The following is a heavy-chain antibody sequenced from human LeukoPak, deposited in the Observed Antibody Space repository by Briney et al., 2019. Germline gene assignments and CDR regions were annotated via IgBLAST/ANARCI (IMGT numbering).Heavy chain of an antibody. Sequence: ASVKVSCKASGYTFTGYYMHWVRQAPGQGLEWMGWINPNSGGTNHAQKFQGRVTMTRDTSISTAYMELSRLRSDDTAVYYCASSYYDSSGPTLDAFDIWGQGTMVTVSS. D-gene: IGHD3-22*01. V-gene: IGHV1-2*02. CDR3: ASSYYDSSGPTLDAFDI. CDR1: GYTFTGYY. CDR2: INPNSGGT. J-gene: IGHJ3*02.